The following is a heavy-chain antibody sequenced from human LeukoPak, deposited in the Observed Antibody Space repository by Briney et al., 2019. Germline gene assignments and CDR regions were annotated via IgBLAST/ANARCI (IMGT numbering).Heavy chain of an antibody. CDR2: ISWNSGSI. J-gene: IGHJ4*02. CDR3: ARDRSYGSFDF. Sequence: GGSLRLSCAGSGFTFNDYAMHWVRQAPGKGLEWVSGISWNSGSIGYAGSVKGRFTISRDNAKNALYLQMNSLTAEDTALYHCARDRSYGSFDFWGQGTLVTVSS. CDR1: GFTFNDYA. V-gene: IGHV3-9*01. D-gene: IGHD5-18*01.